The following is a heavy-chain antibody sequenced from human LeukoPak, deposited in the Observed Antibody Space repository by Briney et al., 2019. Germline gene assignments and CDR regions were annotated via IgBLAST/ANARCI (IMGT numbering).Heavy chain of an antibody. CDR1: GFTVSSNY. J-gene: IGHJ4*02. D-gene: IGHD5-18*01. CDR3: ARLYRNGIDY. V-gene: IGHV3-53*01. Sequence: PGGSLRLSCAASGFTVSSNYMSWVRQAPGKGLEWVSAIYSGGGTYYADSVKGRFTISRDSSKNTLYFEMNSLRAEDTAVYYCARLYRNGIDYWGQGTLVTVSS. CDR2: IYSGGGT.